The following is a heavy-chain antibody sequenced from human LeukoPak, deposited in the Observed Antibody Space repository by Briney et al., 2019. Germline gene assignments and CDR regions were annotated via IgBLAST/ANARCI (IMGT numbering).Heavy chain of an antibody. CDR3: VRDFEWSFDT. CDR2: IRNDGNDK. J-gene: IGHJ4*02. CDR1: GFTFNKHG. V-gene: IGHV3-30*02. Sequence: AGGSLRLSCAASGFTFNKHGMHWVRQAPGKGLEWFSFIRNDGNDKYYADSVKGRFTISRDNSKNTLYLQMNSLRPGDTALYYCVRDFEWSFDTWAQGTLVTVSS. D-gene: IGHD3-3*01.